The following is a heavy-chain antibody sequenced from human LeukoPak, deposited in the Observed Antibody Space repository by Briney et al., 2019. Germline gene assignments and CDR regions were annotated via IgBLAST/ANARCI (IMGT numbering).Heavy chain of an antibody. J-gene: IGHJ4*02. CDR2: ISYDGSNK. D-gene: IGHD2-21*02. CDR1: GFTFSSYA. Sequence: GGSLRLSCAASGFTFSSYAMHWVRQAPGKGLEWVAVISYDGSNKYYADSVKGRFTISRDNSKSTVFMEMNSLKPEDTALYYCARSEHIVVVTSTPASYWGQGTLVTVSS. V-gene: IGHV3-30-3*01. CDR3: ARSEHIVVVTSTPASY.